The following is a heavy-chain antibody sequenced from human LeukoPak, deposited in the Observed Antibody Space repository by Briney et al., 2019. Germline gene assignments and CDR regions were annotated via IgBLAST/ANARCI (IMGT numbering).Heavy chain of an antibody. CDR1: GFTFSSYW. J-gene: IGHJ3*02. CDR2: IKNDGSST. Sequence: GGSLRLSCAASGFTFSSYWMHWIRQAPGEGLVWVSRIKNDGSSTYYADSVKGRLTISRDNAKNTLYLQMNSLRAEDTAVYYCARESYCSRGSCYSGRAFDIWGQGTMVTVSS. CDR3: ARESYCSRGSCYSGRAFDI. D-gene: IGHD2-15*01. V-gene: IGHV3-74*01.